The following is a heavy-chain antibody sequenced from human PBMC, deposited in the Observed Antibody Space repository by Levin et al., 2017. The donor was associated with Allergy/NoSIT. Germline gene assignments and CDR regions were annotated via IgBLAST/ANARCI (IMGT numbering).Heavy chain of an antibody. J-gene: IGHJ3*02. CDR3: ARILGGSYYDAFDI. CDR1: GFSLSNARMG. CDR2: IFSNDEK. D-gene: IGHD1-26*01. V-gene: IGHV2-26*01. Sequence: SGPTLVKPTETLTLTCTVSGFSLSNARMGVSWIRQPPGKALEWLAHIFSNDEKSYSTSLKSRLTISKDTSKSQVVLTMTNMDPVDTATYYCARILGGSYYDAFDIWGQGTMVTVSS.